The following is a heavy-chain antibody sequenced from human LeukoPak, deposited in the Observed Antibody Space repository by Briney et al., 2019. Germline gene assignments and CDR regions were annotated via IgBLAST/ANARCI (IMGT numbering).Heavy chain of an antibody. CDR1: GGSFSGYY. D-gene: IGHD6-19*01. V-gene: IGHV4-34*01. CDR3: AKDGRSSGWPEV. CDR2: INHSGST. Sequence: NPSETLSLTCAVYGGSFSGYYWSWIRQPPGKGLEWIGEINHSGSTNYNPSLKSRVTISVDTSKNQFSLKLSSVTAADTAVYYCAKDGRSSGWPEVWGQGTLVTVSS. J-gene: IGHJ4*02.